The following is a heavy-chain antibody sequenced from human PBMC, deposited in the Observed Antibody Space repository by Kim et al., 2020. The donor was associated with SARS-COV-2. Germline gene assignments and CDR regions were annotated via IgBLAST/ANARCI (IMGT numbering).Heavy chain of an antibody. D-gene: IGHD1-26*01. J-gene: IGHJ3*02. CDR3: AKSWAKGAFDI. Sequence: YDADSVKGRFTNSRDNSKNPLYLQMNSLRAEDTAVYYCAKSWAKGAFDIWGQGTMVTVSS. V-gene: IGHV3-30*02.